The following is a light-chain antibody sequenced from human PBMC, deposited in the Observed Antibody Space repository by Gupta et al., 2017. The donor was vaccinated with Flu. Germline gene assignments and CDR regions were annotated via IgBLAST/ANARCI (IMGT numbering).Light chain of an antibody. CDR2: EAS. Sequence: EIVLTQYPATPSLSPGERDTLSCRASKSVSSYLAWYQQKPGQAPRLLIYEASNRATGIPARFSGSGSGTDFTLTISILEPEDFAVYYCQQRSNWPPALTFGGGTKVEIK. J-gene: IGKJ4*01. V-gene: IGKV3-11*01. CDR1: KSVSSY. CDR3: QQRSNWPPALT.